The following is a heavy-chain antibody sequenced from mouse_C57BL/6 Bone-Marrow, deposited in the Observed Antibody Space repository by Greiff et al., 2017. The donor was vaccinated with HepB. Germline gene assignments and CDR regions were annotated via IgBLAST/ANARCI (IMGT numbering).Heavy chain of an antibody. V-gene: IGHV1-81*01. J-gene: IGHJ4*01. CDR1: GYTFTSYG. CDR3: AHSSSYAMDY. D-gene: IGHD1-1*01. CDR2: IYPRSGNT. Sequence: VQLVESGAELARPGASVKLSCKASGYTFTSYGISWVKQRTGQGLEWIGEIYPRSGNTYYNEKFKGKATLTADKSSSTAYMELRSLTSEDSAVYFCAHSSSYAMDYWGQGTSVTVSS.